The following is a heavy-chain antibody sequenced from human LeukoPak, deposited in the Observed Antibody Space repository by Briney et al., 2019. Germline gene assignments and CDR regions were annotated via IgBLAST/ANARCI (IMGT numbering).Heavy chain of an antibody. Sequence: GGSLRLSCAASGFTVSSNYKSWVRQAPGKGLEWDSVIYSGGSTYYADSVKGRFTISRDNSKNTLYLQMNSLRAEDTAVYCCARRTVTSNDYWGQGTLVTVSS. CDR2: IYSGGST. CDR1: GFTVSSNY. D-gene: IGHD4-17*01. V-gene: IGHV3-53*01. J-gene: IGHJ4*02. CDR3: ARRTVTSNDY.